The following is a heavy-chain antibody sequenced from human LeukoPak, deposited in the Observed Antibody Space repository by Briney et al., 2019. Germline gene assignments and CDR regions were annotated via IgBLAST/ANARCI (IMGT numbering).Heavy chain of an antibody. CDR1: GYTFTSYG. D-gene: IGHD3-10*02. CDR2: ISAYNGNT. CDR3: ARAPGRTNVLDI. Sequence: GASVKVSRKASGYTFTSYGINWVRQAPGQGLEGMGWISAYNGNTNYAQKFQGRVTMTTDTSTSTAYMELRSLRSDDTAVYYCARAPGRTNVLDIWGQGTMVTVSS. J-gene: IGHJ3*02. V-gene: IGHV1-18*01.